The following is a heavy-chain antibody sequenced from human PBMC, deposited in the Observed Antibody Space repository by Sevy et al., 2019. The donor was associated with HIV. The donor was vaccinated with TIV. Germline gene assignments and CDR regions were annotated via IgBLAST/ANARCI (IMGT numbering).Heavy chain of an antibody. CDR2: IFYSGST. V-gene: IGHV4-39*01. CDR3: ARHAHITMIVT. J-gene: IGHJ5*02. CDR1: GGSISSSSYY. Sequence: SETLSLTCTVSGGSISSSSYYWGWIRQPPGKGLEWIGSIFYSGSTYYNPSLKSRVTISVDTSKNQSSLKLNSVTAADTAVYYCARHAHITMIVTWGQGTLVTVSS. D-gene: IGHD3-22*01.